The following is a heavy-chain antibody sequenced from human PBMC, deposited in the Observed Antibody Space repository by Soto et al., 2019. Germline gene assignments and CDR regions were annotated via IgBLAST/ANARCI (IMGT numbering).Heavy chain of an antibody. CDR3: ARDGAFCSGTGCRDYYHYMDF. CDR1: GFSFSDYT. Sequence: EVQLVESGGGLVKPGGSLRLSCAASGFSFSDYTMNWVRQAPGKGLEGVSSISGSSSYTYYADSLKGRFTVSRDNAEKSLYLKMHSLRDEATAVYYCARDGAFCSGTGCRDYYHYMDFWSKGTTVTVSS. V-gene: IGHV3-21*01. CDR2: ISGSSSYT. D-gene: IGHD2-2*01. J-gene: IGHJ6*03.